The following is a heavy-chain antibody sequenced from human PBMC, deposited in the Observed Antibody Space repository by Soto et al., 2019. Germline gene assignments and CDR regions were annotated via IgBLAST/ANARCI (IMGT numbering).Heavy chain of an antibody. CDR2: INHSGST. J-gene: IGHJ6*02. CDR3: ARGMRRSGGWYGTYYYYGMDV. Sequence: SETLSLTCTVYGGSFSGYYWSWIRQPPGKGLEWIGEINHSGSTNYNPSLKSRVTISVDTSKNQFSLKLSSVTAADTAVYYCARGMRRSGGWYGTYYYYGMDVWGQGTTVTVSS. CDR1: GGSFSGYY. V-gene: IGHV4-34*01. D-gene: IGHD6-19*01.